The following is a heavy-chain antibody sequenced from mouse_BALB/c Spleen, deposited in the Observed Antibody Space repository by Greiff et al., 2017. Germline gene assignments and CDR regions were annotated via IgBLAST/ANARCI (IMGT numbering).Heavy chain of an antibody. CDR2: ISSGGGST. J-gene: IGHJ4*01. CDR1: GFAFSSYD. Sequence: EVKLMESGGGLVKPGGSLKLSCAASGFAFSSYDMSWVRQTPEKRLEWVAYISSGGGSTYYPDTVKGRFTISRDNAKNTPYLQMSSLKSEDTAMYYCARLVGAMDYWGQGTSVTVSS. CDR3: ARLVGAMDY. D-gene: IGHD1-1*01. V-gene: IGHV5-12-1*01.